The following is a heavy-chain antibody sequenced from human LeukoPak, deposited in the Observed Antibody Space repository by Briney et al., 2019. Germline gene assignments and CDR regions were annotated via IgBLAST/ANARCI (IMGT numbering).Heavy chain of an antibody. Sequence: QPGGSLRLSCAASGFTFSSYAMSWVRQAPGKGLEWVSAISGSGGSTYYADSVKGRFTISRDNSKNMLYLQMNSLRAEDTAVYYCAKFGFRDIVVVPAAAVEPFDYWGQGTLVAVSS. CDR3: AKFGFRDIVVVPAAAVEPFDY. V-gene: IGHV3-23*01. CDR1: GFTFSSYA. D-gene: IGHD2-2*01. CDR2: ISGSGGST. J-gene: IGHJ4*02.